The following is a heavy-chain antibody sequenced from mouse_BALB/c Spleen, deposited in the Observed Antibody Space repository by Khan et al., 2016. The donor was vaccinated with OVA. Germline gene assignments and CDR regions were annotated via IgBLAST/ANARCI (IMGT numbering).Heavy chain of an antibody. J-gene: IGHJ3*01. CDR2: ISYSGGT. CDR1: GYSITSDYA. Sequence: EVQLQESGPGLVKPSQSLSLTCTVTGYSITSDYAWNWIRQFPGNKLEWMGYISYSGGTIYLPSLKSRISITRDTSKNQFFLQLNSVTTEDSATYYCARWFAYWGQGTLVTVS. V-gene: IGHV3-2*02. CDR3: ARWFAY.